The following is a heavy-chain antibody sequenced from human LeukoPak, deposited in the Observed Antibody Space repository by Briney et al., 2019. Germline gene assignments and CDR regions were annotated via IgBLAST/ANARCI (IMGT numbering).Heavy chain of an antibody. CDR2: LYYSGST. CDR1: GGSISSGGYY. D-gene: IGHD6-13*01. CDR3: ARVSGTAAGTFDY. J-gene: IGHJ4*02. V-gene: IGHV4-31*03. Sequence: SETLSLTCTVSGGSISSGGYYWSWIRQHPGKGLEWLGYLYYSGSTYYNPSFKSRVTISVDTSKNQFSLKLSSVTAADTAVYYCARVSGTAAGTFDYWGQGTLVTVSS.